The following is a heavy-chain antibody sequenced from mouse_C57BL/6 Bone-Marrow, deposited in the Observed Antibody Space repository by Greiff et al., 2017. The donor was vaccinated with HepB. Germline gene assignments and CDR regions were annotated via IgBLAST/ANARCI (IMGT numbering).Heavy chain of an antibody. D-gene: IGHD2-2*01. V-gene: IGHV1-5*01. Sequence: VQLQQSGTVLARPGASVKMSCKTSGYTFTSYWMHWVKQRPGQGLEWIGAISPGNSDTSYNQKFKGKAKLTAVTSASTAYMELSSLTNEDSAVYYCTIWLRRRGRWFAYWGQGTLVTVSA. CDR2: ISPGNSDT. J-gene: IGHJ3*01. CDR1: GYTFTSYW. CDR3: TIWLRRRGRWFAY.